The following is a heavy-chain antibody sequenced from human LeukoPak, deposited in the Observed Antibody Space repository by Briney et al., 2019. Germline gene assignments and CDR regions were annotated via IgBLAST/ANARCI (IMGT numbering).Heavy chain of an antibody. CDR2: ISYEGSNK. CDR1: GFIFSNYA. D-gene: IGHD2-2*02. Sequence: GGSLRLSCAASGFIFSNYAMHWVCQPPGKGLEWGSVISYEGSNKYYADSVKGRFTISRDNSKNTLYLQMHSMRAEDTAVYHCARGWDRDCTSTSCYIAYNWGQGTLVSASA. CDR3: ARGWDRDCTSTSCYIAYN. V-gene: IGHV3-30-3*01. J-gene: IGHJ4*01.